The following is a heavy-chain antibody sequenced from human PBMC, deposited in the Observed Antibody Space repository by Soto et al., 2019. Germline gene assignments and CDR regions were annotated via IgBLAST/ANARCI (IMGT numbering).Heavy chain of an antibody. CDR1: GFTFSSFG. CDR2: ISDDGSSK. Sequence: QVLLVESGGGVVQPGRSLRLSCAVSGFTFSSFGMHWVRQAPGKGLEWVAVISDDGSSKHYADSLKDRFTISRDNSNNTLYLQMDSLGPEDTAVYYCAKDRWGDFGDLNLPGYWGQGTLVTVSS. J-gene: IGHJ4*02. V-gene: IGHV3-30*18. D-gene: IGHD4-17*01. CDR3: AKDRWGDFGDLNLPGY.